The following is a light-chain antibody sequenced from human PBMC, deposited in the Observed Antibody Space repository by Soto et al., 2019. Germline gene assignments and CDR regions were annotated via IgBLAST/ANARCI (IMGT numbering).Light chain of an antibody. V-gene: IGKV1-5*03. CDR3: RQYNNWPWT. Sequence: DIQMTQSPSTLSASVGDRVTITCRASQTIDSWLAWYQQRPGKPPNLLIYKASTLASGVPARFSGSGSGADFTLTISSLQSEDLAVYYCRQYNNWPWTFGQGTKVDIK. J-gene: IGKJ1*01. CDR1: QTIDSW. CDR2: KAS.